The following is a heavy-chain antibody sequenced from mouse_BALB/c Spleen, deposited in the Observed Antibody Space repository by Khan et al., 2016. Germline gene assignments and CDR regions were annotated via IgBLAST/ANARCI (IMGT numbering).Heavy chain of an antibody. CDR3: AREGLRRGFAY. D-gene: IGHD2-4*01. Sequence: EVELVESGGGLVKPGGSLILSCAASGFTFSDYYMYWVRQTPEKRLEWVATISDGGSYTYYPDSVKGRFTFSRDNAKNNLYLQMSSLKSEDTAMYYCAREGLRRGFAYWGQGTLVTVSA. CDR1: GFTFSDYY. J-gene: IGHJ3*01. CDR2: ISDGGSYT. V-gene: IGHV5-4*02.